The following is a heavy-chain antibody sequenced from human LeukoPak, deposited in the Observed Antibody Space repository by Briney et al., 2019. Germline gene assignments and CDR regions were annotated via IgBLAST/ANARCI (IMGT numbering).Heavy chain of an antibody. V-gene: IGHV4-39*02. Sequence: SETLSLTCTVSGGSTSSSSYYWGWIRQPPGKGLEWIGSIYYSGSTYYNPSLKSRVTISVDTSKNQFSLKLSSVTAADTAVYYCARDGERVVGLFDYWGQGTLVTVSS. CDR1: GGSTSSSSYY. CDR3: ARDGERVVGLFDY. J-gene: IGHJ4*02. D-gene: IGHD4-17*01. CDR2: IYYSGST.